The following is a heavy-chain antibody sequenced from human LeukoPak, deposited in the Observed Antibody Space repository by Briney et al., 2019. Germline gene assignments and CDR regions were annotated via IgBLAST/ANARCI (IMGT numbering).Heavy chain of an antibody. J-gene: IGHJ4*02. CDR2: IIPIFGTA. CDR1: GGTFSSYA. CDR3: ARAATYYYDSSGD. V-gene: IGHV1-69*05. Sequence: SVKVSCKASGGTFSSYAISWVRQAPGQGLEWMGRIIPIFGTANYAQKFQGRATITTDESTSTAYMELSSLRSEDTAVYYCARAATYYYDSSGDWGQGTLVTVSS. D-gene: IGHD3-22*01.